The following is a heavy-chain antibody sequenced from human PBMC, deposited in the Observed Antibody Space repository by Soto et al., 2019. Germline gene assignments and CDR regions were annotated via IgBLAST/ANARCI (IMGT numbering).Heavy chain of an antibody. Sequence: GGSLRLSCAASGFTFSSYGMHWVRQAPGKGLEWVAVIWYDGSNKYYADSVKGRFTISRDNSKNTLYLQMNSLRAEDTAVYYCARSDGGYSYGYGDDAFDIWGQGTMVTVSS. CDR3: ARSDGGYSYGYGDDAFDI. CDR1: GFTFSSYG. V-gene: IGHV3-33*01. J-gene: IGHJ3*02. CDR2: IWYDGSNK. D-gene: IGHD5-18*01.